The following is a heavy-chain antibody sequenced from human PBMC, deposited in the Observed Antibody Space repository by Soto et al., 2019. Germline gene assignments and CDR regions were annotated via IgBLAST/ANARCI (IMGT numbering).Heavy chain of an antibody. CDR2: IYSGGST. Sequence: GGSLRLSCAASGVTVSSNYMSWVRQAPGKGLEWVSVIYSGGSTYYADSVKGRFTISRDNSKNTLYLQMNSLRAEDTAVYYCASHPGYSYSYARPPHFFDYWGQGTLVTVSS. V-gene: IGHV3-53*01. J-gene: IGHJ4*02. D-gene: IGHD5-18*01. CDR3: ASHPGYSYSYARPPHFFDY. CDR1: GVTVSSNY.